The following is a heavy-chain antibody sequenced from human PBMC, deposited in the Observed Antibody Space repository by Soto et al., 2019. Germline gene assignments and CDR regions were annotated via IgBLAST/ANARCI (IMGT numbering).Heavy chain of an antibody. CDR1: GYTFTGYY. CDR2: INPNSGGT. Sequence: QVQLVQSGAEVKKPGASVKVSCKASGYTFTGYYMHWVRQAPGQGLEWMGWINPNSGGTNYAQKLQGWVTMTMDTSISTAYMEVSRLRSDDTAVYYCARVGLGITMVRGVIVDDYYYYGMDVWGQGTTVTVSS. CDR3: ARVGLGITMVRGVIVDDYYYYGMDV. V-gene: IGHV1-2*04. D-gene: IGHD3-10*01. J-gene: IGHJ6*02.